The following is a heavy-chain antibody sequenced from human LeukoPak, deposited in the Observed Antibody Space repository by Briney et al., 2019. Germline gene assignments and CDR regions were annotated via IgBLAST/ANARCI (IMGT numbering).Heavy chain of an antibody. CDR3: ARDPTAYYDSSGYYLNTIDY. J-gene: IGHJ4*02. CDR1: GFTFSSYG. Sequence: GRSPRLSCAASGFTFSSYGMHWVRQAPGKGLDWVAVIWYDGSKKYYADSLKGRFTISRDNVKNTLYLQMNSLRVEDTAVYYCARDPTAYYDSSGYYLNTIDYWGQGTLVTVSS. D-gene: IGHD3-22*01. V-gene: IGHV3-33*01. CDR2: IWYDGSKK.